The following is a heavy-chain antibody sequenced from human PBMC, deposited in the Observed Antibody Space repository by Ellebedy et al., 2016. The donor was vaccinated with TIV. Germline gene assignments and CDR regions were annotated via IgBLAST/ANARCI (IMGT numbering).Heavy chain of an antibody. J-gene: IGHJ6*03. V-gene: IGHV1-2*02. Sequence: ASVKVSCXASGYTFTGYYMHWVRQAPGQGLEWMGWINPNSGGTNYAQKLQGRVTMTRDTSISTAYMELSRLRSDDTAVYYCARDLGEYYYDSSGAYPLYYYYMDVWGKGTTVTVSS. CDR2: INPNSGGT. D-gene: IGHD3-22*01. CDR1: GYTFTGYY. CDR3: ARDLGEYYYDSSGAYPLYYYYMDV.